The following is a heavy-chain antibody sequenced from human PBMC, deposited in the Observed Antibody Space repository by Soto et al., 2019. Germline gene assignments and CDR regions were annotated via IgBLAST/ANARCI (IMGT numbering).Heavy chain of an antibody. V-gene: IGHV1-18*01. Sequence: QVQLVQSGAEVKKPGASVKVSCKASGYTFTSYGISWVRQAPGQGLEWMGWISAYNGNTNYAQKLQGRVTMTTDTPRSTAKMERRSLRFADTAVYYCERLVVPAATLDYGGQGPRVTVSS. J-gene: IGHJ4*02. CDR1: GYTFTSYG. CDR3: ERLVVPAATLDY. D-gene: IGHD2-2*01. CDR2: ISAYNGNT.